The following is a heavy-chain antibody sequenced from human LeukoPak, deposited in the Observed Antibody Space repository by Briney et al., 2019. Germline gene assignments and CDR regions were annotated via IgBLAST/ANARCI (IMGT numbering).Heavy chain of an antibody. J-gene: IGHJ6*02. CDR3: ARVKICGVRGGSCYGYYYGLDV. Sequence: GASVKVSCKASGYTFTSYGISWVRQAPGQGLEWMGWINPKSGGTNYAQKFQGWVTMTRDTSISTAYMDLSRLKSDDTAVYYCARVKICGVRGGSCYGYYYGLDVWGQGTPVTVSS. D-gene: IGHD2-15*01. CDR1: GYTFTSYG. CDR2: INPKSGGT. V-gene: IGHV1-2*04.